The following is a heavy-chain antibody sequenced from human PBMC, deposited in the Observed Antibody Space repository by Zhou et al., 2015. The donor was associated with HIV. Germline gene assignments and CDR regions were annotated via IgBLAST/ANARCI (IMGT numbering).Heavy chain of an antibody. V-gene: IGHV1-69*01. CDR1: RGTFSNYA. Sequence: QVQLVQSGTEVRKAGSSVKVSCKTSRGTFSNYAISWVRQAPGQGLEWVGEIIPIFGTANYAQKFQGRVTITADESTSTAYMELSSLRSEDTAVYYCARAIPYFDPWGEEPSXPSPQ. CDR2: IIPIFGTA. J-gene: IGHJ5*02. D-gene: IGHD2-2*02. CDR3: ARAIPYFDP.